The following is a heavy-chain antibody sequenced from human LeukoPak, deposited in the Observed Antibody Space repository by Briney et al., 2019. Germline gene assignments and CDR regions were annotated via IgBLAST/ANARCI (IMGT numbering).Heavy chain of an antibody. CDR1: GGSFSGYY. CDR2: INHSGST. V-gene: IGHV4-34*01. CDR3: ARCRRVRGVITTTVYYYDYMDV. J-gene: IGHJ6*03. D-gene: IGHD3-10*01. Sequence: SETLSLTCAVYGGSFSGYYWSWIRQPPGKGLEWIGEINHSGSTNYNPSLKSRVTISVDTSKNQFSLKLSSVTAADTAVYYCARCRRVRGVITTTVYYYDYMDVWGKGTTVTVSS.